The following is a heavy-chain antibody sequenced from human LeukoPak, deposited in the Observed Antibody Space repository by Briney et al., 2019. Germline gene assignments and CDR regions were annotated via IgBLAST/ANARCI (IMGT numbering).Heavy chain of an antibody. J-gene: IGHJ4*02. D-gene: IGHD3-3*01. CDR3: ARSVEGSFDY. CDR1: GFKFSVYS. CDR2: MTSDTKTI. Sequence: PGGSLRLSCAASGFKFSVYSMNWVCQAPGKGLEWVSYMTSDTKTIYYAVSVQGRFTISRDNVRNSVFLQMDSLRHEDTAVYYCARSVEGSFDYWGQGTLVTVSS. V-gene: IGHV3-48*02.